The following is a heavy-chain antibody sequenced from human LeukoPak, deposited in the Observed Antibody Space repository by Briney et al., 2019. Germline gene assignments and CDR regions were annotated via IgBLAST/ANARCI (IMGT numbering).Heavy chain of an antibody. CDR1: GGSFSGYY. V-gene: IGHV4-34*01. J-gene: IGHJ4*02. D-gene: IGHD6-19*01. Sequence: PSDTLSLTCAVYGGSFSGYYWSWIRQPPGKGLEWIGEINHSGSTNYNPSLKSRVTISVDTSKNQFSLKLSSVTAADTAVYYCARGLTGYSSGSYDYWGQGTLVTVSS. CDR3: ARGLTGYSSGSYDY. CDR2: INHSGST.